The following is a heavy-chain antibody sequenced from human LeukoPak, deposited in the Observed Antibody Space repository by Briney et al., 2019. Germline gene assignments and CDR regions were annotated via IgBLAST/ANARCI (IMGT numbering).Heavy chain of an antibody. CDR2: IYYSGST. V-gene: IGHV4-30-4*01. CDR1: GGSISSGDYY. Sequence: PSETLSLTCTVSGGSISSGDYYWSWIRQPPGKGLEWIGYIYYSGSTYYSPSLKSRVTISVDTSKNQFSLKLSSVTAADTAVYYCARVGGYSSSWYAHFDYWGQGTLVTVSS. CDR3: ARVGGYSSSWYAHFDY. J-gene: IGHJ4*02. D-gene: IGHD6-13*01.